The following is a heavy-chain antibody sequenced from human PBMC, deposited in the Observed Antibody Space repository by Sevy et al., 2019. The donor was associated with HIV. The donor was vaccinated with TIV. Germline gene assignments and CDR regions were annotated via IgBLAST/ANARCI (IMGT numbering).Heavy chain of an antibody. CDR3: AKAQDSGGVRGHRYGMDV. D-gene: IGHD1-1*01. Sequence: GGSLRLSCAASGFTFNNYDMYWVRRATGKGLEWVSAIGIAGDSFYPVSMNGRFTISRDNANNSLYLQMNSLRAGDTAIYYCAKAQDSGGVRGHRYGMDVWGQGTTVTVSS. J-gene: IGHJ6*02. CDR2: IGIAGDS. V-gene: IGHV3-13*01. CDR1: GFTFNNYD.